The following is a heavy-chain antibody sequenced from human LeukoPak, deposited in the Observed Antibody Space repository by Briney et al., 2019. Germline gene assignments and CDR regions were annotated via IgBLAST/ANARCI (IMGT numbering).Heavy chain of an antibody. V-gene: IGHV4-4*02. D-gene: IGHD1-26*01. J-gene: IGHJ3*02. CDR1: VGSISSSNG. CDR2: IYHSGST. Sequence: SGTLSLTCAVSVGSISSSNGWSWVRPPPGKGLEWIGEIYHSGSTNYNPSLKRRDTISVDKSKNQFSLKLSSVTAADTAVYYCARDWDNQNAFDIWGQGTMVTVSS. CDR3: ARDWDNQNAFDI.